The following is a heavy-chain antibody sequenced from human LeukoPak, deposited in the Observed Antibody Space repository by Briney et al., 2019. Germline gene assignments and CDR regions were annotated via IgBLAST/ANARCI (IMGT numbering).Heavy chain of an antibody. CDR1: GYTFTSYG. V-gene: IGHV1-18*01. CDR2: INVYNGMA. CDR3: TRLILLAIPRPSAAYY. J-gene: IGHJ4*02. D-gene: IGHD3-16*01. Sequence: ASVKVSCKASGYTFTSYGISWVRQAPGQGPEWMGWINVYNGMANYTRKLQGRVTMTTDTSTSTAYMELRSLRSDDTAVYYCTRLILLAIPRPSAAYYSGQGPPLTVSS.